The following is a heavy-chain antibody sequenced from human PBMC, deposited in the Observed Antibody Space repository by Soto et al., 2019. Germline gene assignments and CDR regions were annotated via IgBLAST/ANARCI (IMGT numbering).Heavy chain of an antibody. D-gene: IGHD2-15*01. CDR1: GFTFSNAW. CDR2: IKTKTDGGTT. CDR3: TRDKDIVVVLSGQFDY. Sequence: RRLSCTASGFTFSNAWMSWVRQAPGKGLEWVGRIKTKTDGGTTDYAAPVKGRFTISRDDSKNTLSLQMNSLETEDTAVYYCTRDKDIVVVLSGQFDYWGQGTLVTVSS. V-gene: IGHV3-15*01. J-gene: IGHJ4*02.